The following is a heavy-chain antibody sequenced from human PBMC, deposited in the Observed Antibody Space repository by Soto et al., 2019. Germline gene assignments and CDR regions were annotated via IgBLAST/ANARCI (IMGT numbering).Heavy chain of an antibody. CDR3: AREDGIVGATSAFDY. CDR1: GFTFSDYY. D-gene: IGHD1-26*01. J-gene: IGHJ4*02. Sequence: QVHLVESGGGLVKPGGSLRLSCAASGFTFSDYYMTWIRQAPGKGLEWVSYISSSGSHIYYADSVKGRFTISRDNAKKSLFLLLNSLRVEDTAVYYCAREDGIVGATSAFDYWGQGTLVTVSS. V-gene: IGHV3-11*04. CDR2: ISSSGSHI.